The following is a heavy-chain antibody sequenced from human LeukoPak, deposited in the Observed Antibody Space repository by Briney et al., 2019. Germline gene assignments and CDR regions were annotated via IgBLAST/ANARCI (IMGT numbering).Heavy chain of an antibody. Sequence: PSETLSLTCTVSGGSISSSSYYWGWIRQPPGRGLEWIGSIYYSGSTYYNPSLKSRVTISVDTSKNQFSLKLSSVTAADTAVYYCASLYESDYDILTGSDYWGQGTLVTVSS. CDR1: GGSISSSSYY. J-gene: IGHJ4*02. CDR3: ASLYESDYDILTGSDY. CDR2: IYYSGST. V-gene: IGHV4-39*07. D-gene: IGHD3-9*01.